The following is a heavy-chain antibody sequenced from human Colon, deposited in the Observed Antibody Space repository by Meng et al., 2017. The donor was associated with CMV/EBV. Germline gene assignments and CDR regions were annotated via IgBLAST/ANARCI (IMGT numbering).Heavy chain of an antibody. D-gene: IGHD1-7*01. V-gene: IGHV3-23*01. CDR3: AKMDNWNYKGGAFDI. J-gene: IGHJ3*02. Sequence: GESLKISCAASGFTFSSYAMSWVRQAPGKGLEWVSAISGSGGSTYYADSVKGRFTISRDNSKNTLYLQMNSLGAEDTAVYYCAKMDNWNYKGGAFDIWGQGTMVTVSS. CDR1: GFTFSSYA. CDR2: ISGSGGST.